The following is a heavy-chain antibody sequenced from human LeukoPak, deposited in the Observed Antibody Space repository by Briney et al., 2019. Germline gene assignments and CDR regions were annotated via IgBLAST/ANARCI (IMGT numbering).Heavy chain of an antibody. CDR1: GGSISNYY. CDR3: ARDNGSAGGFDP. D-gene: IGHD3-10*01. Sequence: ASETLSLTCTVSGGSISNYYCSWIRQPPGKGLEWIAYIYYSGSTNYNPSLKSRVTISVDTSKNQFSLKLTPVTAADTAVYYCARDNGSAGGFDPWGQGTLVTVSS. CDR2: IYYSGST. J-gene: IGHJ5*02. V-gene: IGHV4-59*01.